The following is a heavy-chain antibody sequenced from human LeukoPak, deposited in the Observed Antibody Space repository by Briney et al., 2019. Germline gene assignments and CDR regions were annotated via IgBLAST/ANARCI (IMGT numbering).Heavy chain of an antibody. D-gene: IGHD4-17*01. Sequence: PGGSLSLSCAASGFTVSSNYMSWVRQAPGKGLEWVSVIYSGGSTYYADSVKGRFTISGDNSKNTLYLQMNSLRAEDTAVYYCARADDYGDPLDYWGQGTLVTVSS. J-gene: IGHJ4*02. CDR1: GFTVSSNY. V-gene: IGHV3-53*01. CDR3: ARADDYGDPLDY. CDR2: IYSGGST.